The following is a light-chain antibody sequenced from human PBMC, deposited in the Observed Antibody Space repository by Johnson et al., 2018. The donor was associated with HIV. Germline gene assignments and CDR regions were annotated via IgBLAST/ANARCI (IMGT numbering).Light chain of an antibody. CDR2: DNN. Sequence: QSVLTQPPSVSAAPGQKVTISCSGSGSNIGNNYVSWYQQLPGTAPKLLIYDNNKRPSGIPDRFSGSKSGTSATLGITGLQTGDEADYYCGTWDSSLNAYVFGAATKVAVL. CDR3: GTWDSSLNAYV. V-gene: IGLV1-51*01. CDR1: GSNIGNNY. J-gene: IGLJ1*01.